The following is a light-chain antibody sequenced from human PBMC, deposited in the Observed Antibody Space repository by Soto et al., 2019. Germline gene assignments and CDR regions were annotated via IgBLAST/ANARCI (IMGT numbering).Light chain of an antibody. J-gene: IGKJ2*01. CDR3: QQYNSYSYT. CDR1: QSISSW. V-gene: IGKV1-5*03. CDR2: KAS. Sequence: DIQMTQSPSTLSASVGDRVTITCRASQSISSWLAWYQQKPGKAPKLLIYKASSLESGVPSRFSGSGSGTAFTLTISSLQPDDFETYYCQQYNSYSYTFGQGTKLEIK.